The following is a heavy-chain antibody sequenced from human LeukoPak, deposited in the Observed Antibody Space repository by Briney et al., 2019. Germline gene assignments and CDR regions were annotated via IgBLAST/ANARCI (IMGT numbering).Heavy chain of an antibody. CDR1: GYTFTNYG. V-gene: IGHV1-18*01. Sequence: ASVKVSCKASGYTFTNYGISWVRQAPGQGLEWMGWISANNGNTDYAQKLQGRVTLTTDTSTNTAYMELRSLTSDDTAVYYCARDIAVTNFDYWGQGTLVTVS. J-gene: IGHJ4*02. CDR3: ARDIAVTNFDY. CDR2: ISANNGNT. D-gene: IGHD4-17*01.